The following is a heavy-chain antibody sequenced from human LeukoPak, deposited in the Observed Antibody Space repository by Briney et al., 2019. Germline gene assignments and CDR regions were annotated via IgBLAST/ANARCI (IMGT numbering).Heavy chain of an antibody. D-gene: IGHD6-19*01. V-gene: IGHV7-4-1*02. CDR1: GYTFTSYA. CDR3: ARVGAIAVAGFDAFDI. J-gene: IGHJ3*02. Sequence: GASVKVSCKASGYTFTSYAMNWVRQAPGQGLEWMGWINTNTGNPTYAQGFTGRFVFSLDTSVSTAYLQISSLKAEDTAVYYCARVGAIAVAGFDAFDIWGQGTMVTVSS. CDR2: INTNTGNP.